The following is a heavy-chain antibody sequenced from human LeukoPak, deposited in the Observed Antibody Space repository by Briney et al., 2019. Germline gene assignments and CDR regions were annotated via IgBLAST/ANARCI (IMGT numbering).Heavy chain of an antibody. CDR1: GFTFSSYE. CDR3: ARDGGRDWFDP. V-gene: IGHV3-48*03. Sequence: GGSLRLSCAASGFTFSSYEMNWVRQAPGKGLEWVSYISSSGSTIYYADSVKGRFTISRDNSKNTLYLQMNSLRAEDTAVYYCARDGGRDWFDPWGQGTLVTVSS. J-gene: IGHJ5*02. D-gene: IGHD3-16*01. CDR2: ISSSGSTI.